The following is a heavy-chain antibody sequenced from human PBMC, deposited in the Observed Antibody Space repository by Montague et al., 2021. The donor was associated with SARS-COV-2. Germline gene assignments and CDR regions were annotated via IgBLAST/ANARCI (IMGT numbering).Heavy chain of an antibody. V-gene: IGHV4-39*01. CDR1: GASISSSENS. Sequence: SETLSLTCTVSGASISSSENSWGWIRQSPGKGLEWFGSIFYSGTTYFNPSLRSRIAISVDTSKNQFSLKVTSVTAADTAVYYCARHVTFGGVVVPLDYWGQGHLVSVSS. J-gene: IGHJ4*02. CDR3: ARHVTFGGVVVPLDY. D-gene: IGHD3-16*02. CDR2: IFYSGTT.